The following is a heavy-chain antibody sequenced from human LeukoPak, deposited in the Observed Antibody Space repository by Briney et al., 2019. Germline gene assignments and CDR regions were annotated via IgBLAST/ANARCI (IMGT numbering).Heavy chain of an antibody. Sequence: GGSLRLSCSASGFTFSSYAMHWVRQAPGKGLEYVSAISSNGGSTYYADSVKGRFTISRDNSKNTLYLQTSSLRAEDTAVYYCARDLDGYRSGNGAWGQGTLVTVSS. V-gene: IGHV3-64D*09. J-gene: IGHJ5*02. CDR2: ISSNGGST. CDR3: ARDLDGYRSGNGA. D-gene: IGHD5-12*01. CDR1: GFTFSSYA.